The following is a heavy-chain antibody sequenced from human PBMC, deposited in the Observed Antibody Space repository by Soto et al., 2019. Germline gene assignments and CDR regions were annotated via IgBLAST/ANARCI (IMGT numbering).Heavy chain of an antibody. J-gene: IGHJ5*02. V-gene: IGHV1-69*01. CDR3: ARSLEGTTVTDWFDP. D-gene: IGHD4-17*01. CDR2: ITPVFGTA. Sequence: QVQLVQAGAEVKKPGSSVKVSCKASADNVNSYSLRWLRQAPGQRLERRGGITPVFGTAHYAQSVEARPTITADDSTSTVYMELSSLRSDDTAGYYCARSLEGTTVTDWFDPWGQGALVTVSS. CDR1: ADNVNSYS.